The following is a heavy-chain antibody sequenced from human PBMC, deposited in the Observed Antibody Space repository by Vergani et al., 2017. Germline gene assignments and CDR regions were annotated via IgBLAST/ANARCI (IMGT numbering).Heavy chain of an antibody. D-gene: IGHD7-27*01. CDR2: IDWYDDK. J-gene: IGHJ4*02. V-gene: IGHV2-70*04. CDR3: ARSSNWGSTGFDY. CDR1: GFSLSTSGMR. Sequence: QVTLKESGPALVKPTQTLTLTCTFSGFSLSTSGMRVSWIRQPPGKALEWLARIDWYDDKFYSTSLKHRLTISKDTSKNQVVLTMTNMDPVDTSTYYCARSSNWGSTGFDYWGQGTLVTVSS.